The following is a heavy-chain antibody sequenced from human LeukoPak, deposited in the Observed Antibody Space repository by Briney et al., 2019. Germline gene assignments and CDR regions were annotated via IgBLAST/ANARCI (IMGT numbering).Heavy chain of an antibody. CDR2: MNPNSGNT. CDR3: ARGPENCSGGSCYPRRPHDAFDI. J-gene: IGHJ3*02. D-gene: IGHD2-15*01. Sequence: ASVKVSCKASGYTFTSYDINWVRQAPGQGLEWMGWMNPNSGNTGYAQKFQGRVTMTRNTSISTAYMELSSLRSEDTAVYYCARGPENCSGGSCYPRRPHDAFDIWGQGTMVTVSS. V-gene: IGHV1-8*01. CDR1: GYTFTSYD.